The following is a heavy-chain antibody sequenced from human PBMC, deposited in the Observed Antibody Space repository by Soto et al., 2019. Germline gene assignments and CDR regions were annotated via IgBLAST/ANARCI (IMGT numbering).Heavy chain of an antibody. J-gene: IGHJ6*02. CDR3: ARSGAGSYYYYGMDV. Sequence: QVQLVESGGGVVQPGRSLRLSCAASGFTFSSYAMHWVRQAPGKGLEWVAVISYDGSNKYYADSVKGRFTISRDNSKNTLYLQMNSLRAEDTAVYYCARSGAGSYYYYGMDVWGQGTTVTVSS. CDR1: GFTFSSYA. D-gene: IGHD3-10*01. V-gene: IGHV3-30-3*01. CDR2: ISYDGSNK.